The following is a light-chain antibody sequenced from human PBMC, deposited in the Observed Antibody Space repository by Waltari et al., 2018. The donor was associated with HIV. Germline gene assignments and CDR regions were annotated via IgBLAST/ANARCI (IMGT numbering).Light chain of an antibody. CDR3: QTWATGIRV. CDR2: VNSDGSQ. Sequence: QLVLTQSPSASASLGASVKLTCTLSSGHSTYAIAWHQQQPAKAPRYLMRVNSDGSQDKGRGIPARFSGSTSGSGRYLTISSLQSEDEADYYCQTWATGIRVFGGGTKLTVL. J-gene: IGLJ2*01. V-gene: IGLV4-69*01. CDR1: SGHSTYA.